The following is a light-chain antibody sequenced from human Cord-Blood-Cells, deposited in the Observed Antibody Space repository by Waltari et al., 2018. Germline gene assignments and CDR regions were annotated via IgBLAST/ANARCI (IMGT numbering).Light chain of an antibody. J-gene: IGLJ2*01. CDR2: EGS. CDR3: CSYAGSSTLV. V-gene: IGLV2-23*01. CDR1: SSDVGSSNL. Sequence: QSALTQPASVSGSPGQSITISCTGTSSDVGSSNLLPWYQQHPGKAPKLMIYEGSKRPSGVSNRFSGSKSGNTASLTISGLQAEDEADYYCCSYAGSSTLVFGGGTKLTVL.